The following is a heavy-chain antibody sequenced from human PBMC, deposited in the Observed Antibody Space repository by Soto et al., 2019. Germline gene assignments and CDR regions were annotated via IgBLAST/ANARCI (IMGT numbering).Heavy chain of an antibody. J-gene: IGHJ5*02. CDR2: IYYSGST. D-gene: IGHD2-15*01. CDR3: ASTTWLGYCSGGSCYSPPRWFDP. CDR1: GGSISISSYY. V-gene: IGHV4-39*01. Sequence: SETLSLTCTVSGGSISISSYYWGWIRQPPGKGLEWIGSIYYSGSTYYNPSLKSRVTISVDTSKNQFSLKLSSVTAADTAVYYCASTTWLGYCSGGSCYSPPRWFDPWGQGTLVTVSS.